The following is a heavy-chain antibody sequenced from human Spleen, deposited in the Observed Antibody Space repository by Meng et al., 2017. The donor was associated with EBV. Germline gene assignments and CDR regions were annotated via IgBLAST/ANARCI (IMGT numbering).Heavy chain of an antibody. V-gene: IGHV1-18*01. CDR3: TRGDL. Sequence: GQLVEFGNEVKKPGASVKVSCKASGYIFTKFGISWVRHAPGQGLEWLGWISTYNDNANYAPALRDRVTMTTDTSANTVYLDVRNLRSDDTAVYYCTRGDLWGQGTLVTVSS. J-gene: IGHJ4*02. CDR2: ISTYNDNA. CDR1: GYIFTKFG.